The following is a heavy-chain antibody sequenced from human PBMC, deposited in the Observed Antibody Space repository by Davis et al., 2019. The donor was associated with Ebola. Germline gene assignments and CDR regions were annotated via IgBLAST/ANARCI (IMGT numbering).Heavy chain of an antibody. CDR1: GFTFDVYT. V-gene: IGHV3-21*01. Sequence: GESLKISCAASGFTFDVYTMNWVRQGPGKGLEWVASISNGGAYIFYADSVKGRFTISRDNAKKFLYLQMDRLRVEDTGTYFCARVHSGYDWGQGTQVVVSS. J-gene: IGHJ4*02. D-gene: IGHD5-12*01. CDR2: ISNGGAYI. CDR3: ARVHSGYD.